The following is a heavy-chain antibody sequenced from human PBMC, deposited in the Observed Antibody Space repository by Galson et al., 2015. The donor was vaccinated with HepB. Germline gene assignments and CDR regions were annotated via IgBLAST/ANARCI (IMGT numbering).Heavy chain of an antibody. CDR3: ARGRRWGGYYYYYYMDV. CDR2: IYYSGST. D-gene: IGHD4-23*01. J-gene: IGHJ6*03. Sequence: ETLSLTCTVSGGSISSYYWSWIRQPPGKGLEWIGYIYYSGSTNYNPSLKSRVTISVDTSRNQFSLKLSSVTAADTAVYYCARGRRWGGYYYYYYMDVWGKGTTVTVSS. CDR1: GGSISSYY. V-gene: IGHV4-59*01.